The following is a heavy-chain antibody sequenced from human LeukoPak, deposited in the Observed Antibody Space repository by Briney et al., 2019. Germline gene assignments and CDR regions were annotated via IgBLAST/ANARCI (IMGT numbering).Heavy chain of an antibody. CDR3: ARKDNSGKGPYYYDF. V-gene: IGHV4-39*07. Sequence: ETLSLTCTVSGGSISSSSYYWGWIRQPPGKGLEWIGSIYYSGSTYYNPSLKSRVTISVDTSKNQFSLKLSSVTAADTAVYFCARKDNSGKGPYYYDFWGQGILVTVSS. J-gene: IGHJ4*02. CDR1: GGSISSSSYY. CDR2: IYYSGST. D-gene: IGHD3-22*01.